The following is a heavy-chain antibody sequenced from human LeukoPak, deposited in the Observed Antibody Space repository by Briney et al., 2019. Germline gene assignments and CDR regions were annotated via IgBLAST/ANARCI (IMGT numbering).Heavy chain of an antibody. CDR3: AREGSSGYYPNWFDP. CDR2: IYHSGST. J-gene: IGHJ5*02. Sequence: SETLSLTCTVSGGSISSGSFSWSWIRQPPGKGLEWIGSIYHSGSTYYNPSLKSRVTISVDTSKNQFSLKLTSVTAADTAVYYCAREGSSGYYPNWFDPWGQGTLVTVSS. V-gene: IGHV4-39*07. CDR1: GGSISSGSFS. D-gene: IGHD3-22*01.